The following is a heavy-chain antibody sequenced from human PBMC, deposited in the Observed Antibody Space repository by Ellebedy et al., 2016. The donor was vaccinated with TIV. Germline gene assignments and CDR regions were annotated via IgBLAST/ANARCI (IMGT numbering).Heavy chain of an antibody. CDR3: ARSFRCHHGDCSTWDY. D-gene: IGHD2-21*02. CDR2: INHSGST. V-gene: IGHV4-34*01. CDR1: GGSFSGYF. J-gene: IGHJ4*02. Sequence: MPGGSLRLSCAVYGGSFSGYFWSRIRQSPGKGLEWIGGINHSGSTTYTASLKSRVTISVDTSKTQFSLNLSSVTAADTAVYYCARSFRCHHGDCSTWDYWGQGILVTVSS.